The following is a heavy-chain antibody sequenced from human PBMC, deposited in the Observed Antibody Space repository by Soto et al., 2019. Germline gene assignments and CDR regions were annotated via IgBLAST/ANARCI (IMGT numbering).Heavy chain of an antibody. CDR3: ARSVAVPGAHIDY. CDR1: GGSISGSYYY. D-gene: IGHD6-19*01. Sequence: PSETLSLTCAVSGGSISGSYYYWAWLRQSPGKGPEWIGSVFYTGSTNYSPSLRSRVSISVDTSKNEFSLRLSSVTAADTAVYFCARSVAVPGAHIDYWGQGTQVTVSS. V-gene: IGHV4-39*07. CDR2: VFYTGST. J-gene: IGHJ4*02.